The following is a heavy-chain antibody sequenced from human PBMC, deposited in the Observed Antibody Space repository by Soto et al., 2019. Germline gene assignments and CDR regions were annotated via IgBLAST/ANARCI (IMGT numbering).Heavy chain of an antibody. CDR2: ISASGGST. CDR3: AKEHDYGDLYYYYYGMDV. CDR1: GFTFSTYA. Sequence: EVPLLESGGGLVQPGVSLRLSCAASGFTFSTYAMSWVRQAPGKGLEWVSAISASGGSTFYADSVKGRFTISRDNSKNTXXLQMNGLRAEDTAVYYCAKEHDYGDLYYYYYGMDVWGLGTTVTVSS. J-gene: IGHJ6*02. D-gene: IGHD4-17*01. V-gene: IGHV3-23*01.